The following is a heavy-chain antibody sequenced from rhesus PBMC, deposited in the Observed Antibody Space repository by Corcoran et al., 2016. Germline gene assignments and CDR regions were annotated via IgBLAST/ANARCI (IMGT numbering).Heavy chain of an antibody. CDR1: GGSVSSSNS. J-gene: IGHJ5-1*01. Sequence: QVQLQESGPGLVKPSETLSLTCAVSGGSVSSSNSWSWIRQPPGKGLEWIGYISGSSGSTYHNPSLKSRVTSSTDTSQNQFSLKLGSVTAADTAVYYCAREGLQFLAWLLLRVGFDVWGPGVLVTVFS. CDR2: ISGSSGST. V-gene: IGHV4-65*01. CDR3: AREGLQFLAWLLLRVGFDV. D-gene: IGHD3-3*01.